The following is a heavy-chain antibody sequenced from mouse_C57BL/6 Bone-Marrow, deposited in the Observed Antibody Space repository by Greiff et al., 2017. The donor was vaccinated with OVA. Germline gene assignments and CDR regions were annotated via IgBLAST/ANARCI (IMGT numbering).Heavy chain of an antibody. J-gene: IGHJ4*01. V-gene: IGHV1-54*01. CDR2: INPGSGGT. Sequence: QVQLKESGAELVRPGTSVKVSCKASGYAFTNYLIEWVKQRPGQGLEWIGVINPGSGGTNYNEKFKGKATLTADKSSSTAYMQLSSLTSEDSAVYFCARYRRRGYAMDYWGQGTSVTVSS. CDR3: ARYRRRGYAMDY. CDR1: GYAFTNYL.